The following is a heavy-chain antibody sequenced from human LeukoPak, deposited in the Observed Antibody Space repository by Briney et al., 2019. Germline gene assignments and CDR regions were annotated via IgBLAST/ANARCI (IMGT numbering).Heavy chain of an antibody. CDR3: VKRWDDYNSDY. V-gene: IGHV3-64D*09. CDR1: GFTFSNSA. D-gene: IGHD5-24*01. Sequence: PGGSLRLSCSASGFTFSNSAMHWVRQAPGKGLEYVSTISSNGGTTYYTDSVKGRFTISRDNPKNTVYLQMSSLRTEDTAVYYCVKRWDDYNSDYWGQGTLVTVSS. CDR2: ISSNGGTT. J-gene: IGHJ4*02.